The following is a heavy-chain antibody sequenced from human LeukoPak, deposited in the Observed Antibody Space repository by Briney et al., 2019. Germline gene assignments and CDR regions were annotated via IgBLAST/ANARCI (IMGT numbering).Heavy chain of an antibody. CDR1: GFTFSSNA. D-gene: IGHD2-15*01. CDR2: ISYDGSNK. V-gene: IGHV3-30-3*01. J-gene: IGHJ4*02. CDR3: AREVVGAIFFDC. Sequence: PGGSLRLSCAASGFTFSSNAMHWVRQAPGKGLEWVAVISYDGSNKYYADSVKGRFTISRDNSMNTLYLQLNSVRSEDTAVYHCAREVVGAIFFDCWGQGTLVTVSS.